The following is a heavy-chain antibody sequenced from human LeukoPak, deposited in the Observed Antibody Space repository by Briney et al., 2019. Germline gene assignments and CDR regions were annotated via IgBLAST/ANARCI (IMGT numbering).Heavy chain of an antibody. CDR2: IYWDDDK. CDR1: GFSLSTSGVG. Sequence: SGPTLAKPTQTLTLTCTFSGFSLSTSGVGVGWIRQPPGKALEWLALIYWDDDKRYSPSLKSRLTITRDTSKNQVVLTMTNMDPVDTATYYCAHRLDDYGDYSWFDYWGQGTLVTVSS. CDR3: AHRLDDYGDYSWFDY. V-gene: IGHV2-5*02. J-gene: IGHJ4*02. D-gene: IGHD4-17*01.